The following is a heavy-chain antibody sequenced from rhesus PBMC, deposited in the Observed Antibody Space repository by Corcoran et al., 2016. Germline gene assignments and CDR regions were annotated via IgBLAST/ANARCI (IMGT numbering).Heavy chain of an antibody. D-gene: IGHD1-1-1*01. CDR3: ARHDRPYSWIGIDY. CDR1: GGYFSSHS. V-gene: IGHV4-169*01. J-gene: IGHJ4*01. CDR2: IYGSGSST. Sequence: QLQLQESGPGLVKPPETLHDTSAVSGGYFSSHSWRCTRKPPGKELELIGRIYGSGSSTNYNPSLKSRVALSVDTSKNQLSLELSSVTAADTAVYYCARHDRPYSWIGIDYWGQGVLVTVSS.